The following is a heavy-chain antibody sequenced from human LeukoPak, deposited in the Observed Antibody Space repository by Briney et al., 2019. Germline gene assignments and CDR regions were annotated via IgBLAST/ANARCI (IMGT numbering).Heavy chain of an antibody. CDR2: INPSGGST. D-gene: IGHD1-26*01. V-gene: IGHV1-46*01. J-gene: IGHJ4*02. CDR1: GYTFTSYY. CDR3: ARDLRGVGATTL. Sequence: ASVKVSCEASGYTFTSYYMHWVRQAPGQGLEWMGIINPSGGSTSYAQKFQGRVTMTRDTSISTAYMELSRLRSDDTAVYYCARDLRGVGATTLWGQGTLVTVSS.